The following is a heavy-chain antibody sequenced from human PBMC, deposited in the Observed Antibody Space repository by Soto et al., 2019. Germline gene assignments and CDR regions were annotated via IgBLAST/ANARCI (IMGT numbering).Heavy chain of an antibody. Sequence: SETLSLTCTVSGGSISSSSYYWGWIRQPPGKGLEWIGSIYYSGSTYYNPSLRSRVTISVDTSKKQFSLKVSSVTAADTAVYYCVRLPRWSGYMGMYYMDVWGKGTTVTVSS. CDR3: VRLPRWSGYMGMYYMDV. CDR1: GGSISSSSYY. V-gene: IGHV4-39*01. J-gene: IGHJ6*03. CDR2: IYYSGST. D-gene: IGHD3-3*01.